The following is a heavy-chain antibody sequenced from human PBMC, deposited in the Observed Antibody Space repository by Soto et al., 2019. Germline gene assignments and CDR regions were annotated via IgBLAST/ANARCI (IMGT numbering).Heavy chain of an antibody. CDR3: AREIGDEPLYYYYGMDV. D-gene: IGHD3-16*01. J-gene: IGHJ6*02. V-gene: IGHV1-18*01. CDR1: GYTFTSYG. CDR2: ISSYNGNT. Sequence: ASVQVSCKASGYTFTSYGISWVRQAPGQGLEWMGWISSYNGNTNYAQKLQGRVTMTTDTSTSTAYMELRSLRSDDTAVYYCAREIGDEPLYYYYGMDVWGQGTTVTVSS.